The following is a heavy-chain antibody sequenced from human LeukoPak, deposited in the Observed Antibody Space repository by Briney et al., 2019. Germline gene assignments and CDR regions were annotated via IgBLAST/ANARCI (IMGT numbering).Heavy chain of an antibody. CDR2: IRQDGDTK. J-gene: IGHJ4*02. V-gene: IGHV3-7*03. CDR1: GLPFNAYW. CDR3: ERSLPYGTTWYGRSDF. Sequence: PGGSLRLSCAASGLPFNAYWMTWVRQAPGKGLEWVANIRQDGDTKYYVDSVKGRFTISRDNAMNSLYLQMNSLRAEDTAIYYCERSLPYGTTWYGRSDFWGQGTLVTVSS. D-gene: IGHD6-13*01.